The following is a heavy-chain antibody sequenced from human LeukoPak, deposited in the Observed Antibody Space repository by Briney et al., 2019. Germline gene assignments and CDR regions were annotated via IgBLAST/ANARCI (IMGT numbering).Heavy chain of an antibody. J-gene: IGHJ4*02. CDR2: IFPGDSDI. Sequence: GESLKISCKGSGYSFSNYWIGWVRQMPGKGLEWMGIIFPGDSDIRYSPSLQGQVTISVDKSITTAYLQWSSLEASDTATYYCARRGRGGSGSLYYLDYWGQGTLVTVSS. D-gene: IGHD3-10*01. CDR1: GYSFSNYW. CDR3: ARRGRGGSGSLYYLDY. V-gene: IGHV5-51*01.